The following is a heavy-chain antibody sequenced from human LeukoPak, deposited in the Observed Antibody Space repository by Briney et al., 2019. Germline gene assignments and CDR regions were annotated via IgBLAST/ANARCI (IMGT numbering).Heavy chain of an antibody. J-gene: IGHJ5*02. CDR1: GGAITSDY. Sequence: PSETLSLTCTVSGGAITSDYWSWIRQPPGKGLDWIGYIHYSGNTNYNPSLKSRVIISIDSSKTQFSLKLRSVTAAGTAVYYCAKVGTVLDGGSWGQGTLVTVSS. V-gene: IGHV4-59*01. D-gene: IGHD1-7*01. CDR2: IHYSGNT. CDR3: AKVGTVLDGGS.